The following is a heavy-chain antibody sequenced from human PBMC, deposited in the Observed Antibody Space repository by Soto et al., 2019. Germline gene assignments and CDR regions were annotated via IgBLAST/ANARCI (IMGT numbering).Heavy chain of an antibody. V-gene: IGHV4-61*01. J-gene: IGHJ4*02. CDR3: ARSYLSHSRAATDFDY. CDR2: IYYSGST. D-gene: IGHD2-15*01. Sequence: SETLSLTCTVSGGSVSSGSYYWSWIRQPPGKGLEWIGYIYYSGSTNYNPSLKSRVTISVDTSKNQFSLKLSSVTAADTAVYYCARSYLSHSRAATDFDYWGQGTLVTVSA. CDR1: GGSVSSGSYY.